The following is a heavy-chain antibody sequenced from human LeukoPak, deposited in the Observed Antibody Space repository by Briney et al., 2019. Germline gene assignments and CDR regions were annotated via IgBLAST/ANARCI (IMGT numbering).Heavy chain of an antibody. CDR3: VRKGRQRYCSSGSCYQADRDYYSYGMDV. D-gene: IGHD2-15*01. CDR1: GGSISSYY. J-gene: IGHJ6*02. CDR2: IYYSGST. V-gene: IGHV4-59*12. Sequence: WETLSLTCAASGGSISSYYWSWIRQPPGKGLEWIGFIYYSGSTYYDHSVKGRVTISGDTSKNQLSLKLSTVTAADTAVYYCVRKGRQRYCSSGSCYQADRDYYSYGMDVWGQGTTVTAS.